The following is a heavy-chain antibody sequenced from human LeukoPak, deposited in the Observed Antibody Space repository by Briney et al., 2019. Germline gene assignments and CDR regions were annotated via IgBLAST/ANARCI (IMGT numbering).Heavy chain of an antibody. CDR1: GFTFSSYA. V-gene: IGHV3-23*01. J-gene: IGHJ4*02. D-gene: IGHD2-2*01. CDR2: ISGSGGST. Sequence: QSGGSLRLSCAASGFTFSSYAMSWVRQAPGKGLEWVSAISGSGGSTYYADSVKGRFTISRDNSKNTLYLQMNSLRAEDTAVYYCAWGWYCSSTSCQGFVDYWGQGTLVTVSS. CDR3: AWGWYCSSTSCQGFVDY.